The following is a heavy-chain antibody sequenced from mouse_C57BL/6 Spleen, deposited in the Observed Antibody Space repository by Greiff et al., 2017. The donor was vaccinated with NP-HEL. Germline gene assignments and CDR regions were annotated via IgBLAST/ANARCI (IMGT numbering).Heavy chain of an antibody. J-gene: IGHJ3*01. CDR1: GYTFTSYG. Sequence: QVQLKQSGAELARPGASVKLSCKASGYTFTSYGISWVKQRTGQGLEWIGEIYPRSGNTYYNEKFKGKATLTADKSSSTAYMELRSLTSEDSAVYFCAYDYGKGLAYWGQGTLVTVSA. D-gene: IGHD2-4*01. V-gene: IGHV1-81*01. CDR3: AYDYGKGLAY. CDR2: IYPRSGNT.